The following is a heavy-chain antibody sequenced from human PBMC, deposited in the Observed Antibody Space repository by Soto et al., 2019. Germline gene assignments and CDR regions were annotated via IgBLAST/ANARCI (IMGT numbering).Heavy chain of an antibody. V-gene: IGHV1-46*01. D-gene: IGHD3-16*02. Sequence: GASVKVACKASGYTFTSYYMHWVRQAAGRGREWMGIINLSGGSTSYAQKFKGRVTMTRAMSTSTVYMELSSLRSEVTAVYYCARDHAGGAILKAALSGYWGQGTLVTVSS. CDR3: ARDHAGGAILKAALSGY. J-gene: IGHJ4*02. CDR1: GYTFTSYY. CDR2: INLSGGST.